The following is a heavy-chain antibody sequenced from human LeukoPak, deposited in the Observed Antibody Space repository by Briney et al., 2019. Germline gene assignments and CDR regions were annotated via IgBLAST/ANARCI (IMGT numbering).Heavy chain of an antibody. D-gene: IGHD2-2*01. CDR3: ARDKKFVSEVVPAAIKYYYMDV. CDR1: GYTFTGYY. V-gene: IGHV1-2*02. J-gene: IGHJ6*03. Sequence: GASVKVSCKASGYTFTGYYMHWVRQAPGQGLEWMGWINPNSGGTDYAQKFQGRVTMTRDTSISTAYMELSRLRSDDTAVYYCARDKKFVSEVVPAAIKYYYMDVWGKGTTVTVSS. CDR2: INPNSGGT.